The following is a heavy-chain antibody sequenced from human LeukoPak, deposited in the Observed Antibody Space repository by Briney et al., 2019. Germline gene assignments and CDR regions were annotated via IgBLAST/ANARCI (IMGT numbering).Heavy chain of an antibody. J-gene: IGHJ4*02. Sequence: ASVKVSCKASGYTFTGYYMHWVRQAPGQVLAWMGWINPNSGGTNYAQKFQGRVTMTRDTSISTAYMELSRLRSDDTAVYYCARVLRARDPFDYWGQGTLVTVSS. CDR2: INPNSGGT. CDR3: ARVLRARDPFDY. D-gene: IGHD5-24*01. CDR1: GYTFTGYY. V-gene: IGHV1-2*02.